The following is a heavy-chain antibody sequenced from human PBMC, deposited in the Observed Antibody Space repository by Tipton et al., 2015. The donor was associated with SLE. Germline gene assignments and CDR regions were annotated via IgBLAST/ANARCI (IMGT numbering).Heavy chain of an antibody. CDR3: ARDRGGLVDTGMIEY. CDR2: IGGNSGSI. D-gene: IGHD5-18*01. CDR1: GFTFKNYA. J-gene: IGHJ4*02. V-gene: IGHV3-9*01. Sequence: SLRLSCAASGFTFKNYAMHWVRQVPGKGLEWGSGIGGNSGSIDYADSVKGRFTISRDNAKDSLYLQMNSLRVEDTALYYCARDRGGLVDTGMIEYWGQGTLVTVSS.